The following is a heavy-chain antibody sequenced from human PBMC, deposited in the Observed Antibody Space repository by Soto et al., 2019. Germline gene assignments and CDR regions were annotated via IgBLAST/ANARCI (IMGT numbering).Heavy chain of an antibody. CDR3: GRESGETWDYEAS. V-gene: IGHV4-4*07. D-gene: IGHD1-7*01. CDR1: GGSISSYR. Sequence: PSETLSLTCTVSGGSISSYRWSWIRQPAGKGLEWIGRLNTYGNTHYNPSLKSRVTVSVDTSRNQFCLTLWSVTAADSAVYHCGRESGETWDYEASWGQGTPVTVSS. J-gene: IGHJ5*02. CDR2: LNTYGNT.